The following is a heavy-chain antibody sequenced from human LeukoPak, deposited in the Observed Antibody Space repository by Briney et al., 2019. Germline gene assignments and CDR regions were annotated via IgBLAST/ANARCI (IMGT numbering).Heavy chain of an antibody. CDR2: IYYSGST. Sequence: SETLSLTCTVSGGSISSYYWSWIRQPPGKGLEWIGYIYYSGSTNYNPSLKSRVTISVDTSKNQFSLKLSSVTAADTAVSYCARRYSGSYFVAFDIWGQGTMVTVSS. V-gene: IGHV4-59*08. CDR3: ARRYSGSYFVAFDI. D-gene: IGHD1-26*01. J-gene: IGHJ3*02. CDR1: GGSISSYY.